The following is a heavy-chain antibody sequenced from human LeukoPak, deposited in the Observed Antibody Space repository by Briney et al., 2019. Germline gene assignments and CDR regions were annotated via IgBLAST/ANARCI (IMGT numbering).Heavy chain of an antibody. J-gene: IGHJ4*02. CDR3: ARVGELLGLGFDY. CDR1: GYTFTGYY. D-gene: IGHD1-26*01. CDR2: INPNSGGT. V-gene: IGHV1-2*02. Sequence: GASVKVSCKASGYTFTGYYMHWVRQAPGQGLEWMGWINPNSGGTNYAQKFQGRVTMTRDTSISTAYMELSRLRSDDTAVYYCARVGELLGLGFDYWGQGTLVTVSS.